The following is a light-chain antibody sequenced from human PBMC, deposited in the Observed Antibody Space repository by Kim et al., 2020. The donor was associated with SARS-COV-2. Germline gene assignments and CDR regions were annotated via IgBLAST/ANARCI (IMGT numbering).Light chain of an antibody. CDR1: QSVGGN. Sequence: EIVLTQSPATLSLSPGERATLSCRASQSVGGNFAWYQQKPGQVPRLLIYDASKRATDIPARFSGSGSGTDFTLTISRLQPEDFGVYYCQQFATSLSFGGGTKVDIK. CDR3: QQFATSLS. V-gene: IGKV3-11*01. J-gene: IGKJ4*01. CDR2: DAS.